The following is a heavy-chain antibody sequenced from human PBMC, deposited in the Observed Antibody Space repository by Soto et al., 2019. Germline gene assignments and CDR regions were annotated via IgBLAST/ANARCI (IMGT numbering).Heavy chain of an antibody. CDR1: GGSISSGGYY. J-gene: IGHJ6*02. CDR3: AASCVGCGGFNYYGMDV. V-gene: IGHV4-31*03. CDR2: IYYSGST. D-gene: IGHD2-21*01. Sequence: SETLSLTCTVSGGSISSGGYYWSWIRQHPGKGLEWIGYIYYSGSTYYNTSLKSRVTISVGTSKNQFSLKLSSVTAADTAVYYCAASCVGCGGFNYYGMDVWGQGTTVT.